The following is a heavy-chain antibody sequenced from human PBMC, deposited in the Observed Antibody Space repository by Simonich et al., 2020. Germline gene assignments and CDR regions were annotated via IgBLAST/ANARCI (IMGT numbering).Heavy chain of an antibody. CDR2: ISAYKGNT. Sequence: QVQLVQSGAEVKKPGASVKVSCQASGYTFTSYCISWGRQAPGQGLEWMGWISAYKGNTNYAQKLQGRVTMTTDTSTSTAYMELRSLRSDDTAVYYCARSTTGTTAFDIWGQGTMVTVSS. J-gene: IGHJ3*02. CDR3: ARSTTGTTAFDI. CDR1: GYTFTSYC. V-gene: IGHV1-18*01. D-gene: IGHD1-1*01.